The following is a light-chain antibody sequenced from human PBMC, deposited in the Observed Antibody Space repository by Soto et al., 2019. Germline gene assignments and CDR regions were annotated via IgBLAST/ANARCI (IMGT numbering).Light chain of an antibody. V-gene: IGLV2-14*01. CDR3: TSYTTSASLYV. CDR2: EVT. CDR1: GSDIGRYNH. J-gene: IGLJ1*01. Sequence: QSVLTQPASVSGSPGQSITISCTGTGSDIGRYNHVSWYQHHPGKAPKLIIYEVTNRPSGVSNRFSGSKSGNTAFLTISGLQAEDEADYYCTSYTTSASLYVFGTGTKVTVL.